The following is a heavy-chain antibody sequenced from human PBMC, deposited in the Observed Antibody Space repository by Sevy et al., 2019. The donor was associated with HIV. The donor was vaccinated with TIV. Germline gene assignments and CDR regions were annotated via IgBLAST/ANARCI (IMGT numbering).Heavy chain of an antibody. CDR3: AREGCTKPHDY. Sequence: GGSLRLSCAASGFTFSNYSLTWFRQPPGKGLEWVSTFSFGCGEINYADSVKGRFTISRDNSKSSVYLQMNNLRPEDTAVYYCAREGCTKPHDYWGQGTLVTVSS. CDR1: GFTFSNYS. CDR2: FSFGCGEI. D-gene: IGHD2-8*01. J-gene: IGHJ4*02. V-gene: IGHV3-23*01.